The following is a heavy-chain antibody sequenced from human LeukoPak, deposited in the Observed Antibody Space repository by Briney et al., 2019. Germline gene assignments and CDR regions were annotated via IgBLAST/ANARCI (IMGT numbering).Heavy chain of an antibody. CDR2: INHSGST. CDR3: ARDSGWLGSYYYGMDV. J-gene: IGHJ6*02. Sequence: SETLSLTCAGYGGSFSGYYWSWIRQPPGKGLEWIGEINHSGSTNYNPSLKSRVTISVDTSKNQFSLKLSSVTAADTAVYYCARDSGWLGSYYYGMDVWGQGTTVTVSS. CDR1: GGSFSGYY. D-gene: IGHD6-19*01. V-gene: IGHV4-34*01.